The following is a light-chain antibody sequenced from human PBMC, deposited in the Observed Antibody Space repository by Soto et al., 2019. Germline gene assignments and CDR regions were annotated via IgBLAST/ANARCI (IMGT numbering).Light chain of an antibody. Sequence: EIVLTQSPGTLSLSPGERATLSCRASQSVSSSYLAWYQQKPGQAPRLLIYGASSRATGIPDRFSGSGSGTDFTLTISRLEPEDFAVYYCQQYGSSPNTFGQGIKLEIK. V-gene: IGKV3-20*01. J-gene: IGKJ2*01. CDR2: GAS. CDR1: QSVSSSY. CDR3: QQYGSSPNT.